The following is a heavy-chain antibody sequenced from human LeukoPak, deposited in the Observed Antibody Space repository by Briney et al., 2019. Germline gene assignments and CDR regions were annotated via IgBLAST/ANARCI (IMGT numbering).Heavy chain of an antibody. CDR2: IFNDGANT. CDR3: SGGSEGMDV. V-gene: IGHV3-23*01. J-gene: IGHJ6*04. Sequence: GGSLRLSCAASGFTFDTHTMTWVRQAPGKGLEWVSSIFNDGANTYYADSVRGRFTISRDNSKNTLYLQMNSLRAEDTAVYYCSGGSEGMDVWGKGTTVTVSS. CDR1: GFTFDTHT. D-gene: IGHD3-16*01.